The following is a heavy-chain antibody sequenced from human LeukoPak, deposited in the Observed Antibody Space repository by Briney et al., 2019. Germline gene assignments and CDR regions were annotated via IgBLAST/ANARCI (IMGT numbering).Heavy chain of an antibody. Sequence: PGGSLRLSCAASGFTVSSNYMSWVRQAPGKGLEWVSVIFSGGSTYYADSVKGRFTISRDNSKNTLYLQTNSLRAEDTAVYYCARELNDYEGFWGQGTLVTVSS. D-gene: IGHD4-17*01. V-gene: IGHV3-53*01. CDR2: IFSGGST. CDR3: ARELNDYEGF. CDR1: GFTVSSNY. J-gene: IGHJ4*02.